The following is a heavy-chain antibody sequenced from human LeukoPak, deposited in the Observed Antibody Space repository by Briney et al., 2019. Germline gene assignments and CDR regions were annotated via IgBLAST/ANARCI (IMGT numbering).Heavy chain of an antibody. D-gene: IGHD3-10*01. V-gene: IGHV1-46*01. CDR2: INPSGGRT. J-gene: IGHJ4*02. Sequence: ASVKVSCKASGYTFTGYYMHWVRQAPGQGLEWMGMINPSGGRTTYAKKFQGRVTMTRDTSTNTVYTELSSLRSDDTAVYYCARDYYGGHNLYNFDFWGQGTRVIVSS. CDR3: ARDYYGGHNLYNFDF. CDR1: GYTFTGYY.